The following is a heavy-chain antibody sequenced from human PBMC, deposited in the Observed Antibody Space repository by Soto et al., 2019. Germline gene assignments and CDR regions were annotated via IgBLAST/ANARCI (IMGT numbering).Heavy chain of an antibody. CDR3: AKNGQPPYYYYGLDV. CDR1: GYTFTRYG. Sequence: ASVKVSCKASGYTFTRYGISWVRQAPGQGLEWMGWISGYNGDTKYAQKFQGRVTMTIDTSTTTTYMELRSLTSDDTAVYYCAKNGQPPYYYYGLDVWGQGTTVTVSS. V-gene: IGHV1-18*01. D-gene: IGHD2-8*01. CDR2: ISGYNGDT. J-gene: IGHJ6*02.